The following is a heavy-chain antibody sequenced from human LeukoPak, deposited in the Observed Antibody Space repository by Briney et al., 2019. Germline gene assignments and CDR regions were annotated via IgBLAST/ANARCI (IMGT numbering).Heavy chain of an antibody. D-gene: IGHD5-18*01. Sequence: ASVKVSCKASGYTFTSYDINWVRQATGQGLEWIGWMNPNSGNTGYAQKFQGRVTMTRDTSISTAYMELSRLRSDDTAVYYCARERGRGYSYGSNPYYFDYWGQGTLVTVSS. CDR1: GYTFTSYD. V-gene: IGHV1-8*01. CDR2: MNPNSGNT. J-gene: IGHJ4*02. CDR3: ARERGRGYSYGSNPYYFDY.